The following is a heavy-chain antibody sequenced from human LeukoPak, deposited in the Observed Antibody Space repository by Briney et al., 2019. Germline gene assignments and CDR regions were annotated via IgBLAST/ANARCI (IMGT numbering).Heavy chain of an antibody. CDR2: IYYSGST. CDR1: GGSISSSSYY. CDR3: ARDIVLMVYAKQSNWFDP. Sequence: PSETLSLTCAVSGGSISSSSYYWGWIRQPPGKGLEWIGSIYYSGSTYYNPSLKSRVTISVDTSKNQFSLKLSSVTAADTAVYYCARDIVLMVYAKQSNWFDPWGQGTLVTVSS. J-gene: IGHJ5*02. D-gene: IGHD2-8*01. V-gene: IGHV4-39*07.